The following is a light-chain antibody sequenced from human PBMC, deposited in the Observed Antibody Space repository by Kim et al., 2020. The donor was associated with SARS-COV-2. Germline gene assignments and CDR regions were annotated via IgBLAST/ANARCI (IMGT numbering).Light chain of an antibody. CDR2: DTD. Sequence: GVTVALPCGSSARGLTSGQYPFRVQQKPGQVPRTLIYDTDYKHSWTPARFSGSLVGGKAALTLSGAQPEDEAEYYCLLSYNGVHAFGAGTKVTVL. V-gene: IGLV7-46*01. CDR3: LLSYNGVHA. CDR1: ARGLTSGQY. J-gene: IGLJ1*01.